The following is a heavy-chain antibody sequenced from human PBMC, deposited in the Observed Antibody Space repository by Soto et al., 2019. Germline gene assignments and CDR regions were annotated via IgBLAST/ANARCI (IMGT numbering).Heavy chain of an antibody. V-gene: IGHV1-69*13. J-gene: IGHJ4*02. CDR3: ARDLVGGSSWFFDY. D-gene: IGHD6-13*01. Sequence: SVKVSCKASGGTFSSYAISWVRQAPGQGLEWMGGIIPIFGTANYAQKFQGRVTITADESTSTAYMELSSLRSEDTAVYYCARDLVGGSSWFFDYWGQGTLVTVSS. CDR2: IIPIFGTA. CDR1: GGTFSSYA.